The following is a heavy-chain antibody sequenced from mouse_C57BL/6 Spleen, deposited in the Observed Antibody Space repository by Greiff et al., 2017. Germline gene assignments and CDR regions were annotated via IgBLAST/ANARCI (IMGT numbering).Heavy chain of an antibody. CDR2: IDPETGGT. CDR1: GYTFTDYE. CDR3: TRWSYDGYYVWFAY. Sequence: VQLVESGAELVRPGASVTLSCKASGYTFTDYEMHWVKQTPVHGLEWIGAIDPETGGTAYNQKFKGKAILTADKSSSTAYMELRSLTSEDSAVYYCTRWSYDGYYVWFAYWGQGTLVTVSA. V-gene: IGHV1-15*01. D-gene: IGHD2-3*01. J-gene: IGHJ3*01.